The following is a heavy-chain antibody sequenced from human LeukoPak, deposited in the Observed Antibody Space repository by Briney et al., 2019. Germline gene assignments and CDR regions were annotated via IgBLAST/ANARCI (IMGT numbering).Heavy chain of an antibody. D-gene: IGHD3/OR15-3a*01. CDR3: APAAGVDSPD. CDR1: GFTFSSYG. Sequence: GGSLRLPCVASGFTFSSYGMHWVRQAPGKGLEWVAVISYDGSNKYYADSVRGRFTISRDNSKNTLYLQMSSLRTEDTAVYYCAPAAGVDSPDWGQGTLVTVSS. CDR2: ISYDGSNK. J-gene: IGHJ4*02. V-gene: IGHV3-30*03.